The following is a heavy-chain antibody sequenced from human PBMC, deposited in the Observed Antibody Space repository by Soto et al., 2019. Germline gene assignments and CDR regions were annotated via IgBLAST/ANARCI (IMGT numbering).Heavy chain of an antibody. D-gene: IGHD3-22*01. V-gene: IGHV3-30*18. CDR3: AEDFLDSNGYRSDY. CDR2: ISYDGSNT. CDR1: GFTFSSYG. Sequence: QVQLVESGGGVVQPGRSLRRSCAASGFTFSSYGMHWVRHAPGKGLERVAVISYDGSNTYYADSVKGRFTISRDNCKNKLYLGMNSLRAEDTAVYYCAEDFLDSNGYRSDYWGQGALVAVSS. J-gene: IGHJ4*02.